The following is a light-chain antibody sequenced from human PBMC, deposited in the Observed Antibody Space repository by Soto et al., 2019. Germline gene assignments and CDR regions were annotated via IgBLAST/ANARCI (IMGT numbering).Light chain of an antibody. Sequence: QLVLTQSPSASASLGASVKLTCTLSSGHSSYAIAWHQHQPEKGPRYLMKLTSDGSRTMGDGIPDRFSGSSSGAERYLTISSLQSEDEADYYCQSYDRSLSGYVLGTGTKLTVL. J-gene: IGLJ1*01. V-gene: IGLV4-69*01. CDR2: LTSDGSR. CDR3: QSYDRSLSGYV. CDR1: SGHSSYA.